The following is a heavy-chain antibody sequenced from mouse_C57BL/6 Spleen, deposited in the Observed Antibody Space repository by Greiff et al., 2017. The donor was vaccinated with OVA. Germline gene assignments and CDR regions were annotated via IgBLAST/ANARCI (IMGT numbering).Heavy chain of an antibody. Sequence: QVQLKQPGAELVMPGASVKLSCKASGYTFTSYWMHWVKQRPGQGLEWIGEIDTSDSYTNYNQKFKGKSTLTVDKSSSTAYMQLSSLTSEDSAVYYCARSGTGFDYWGQGTTLSVSS. J-gene: IGHJ2*01. D-gene: IGHD4-1*01. CDR2: IDTSDSYT. CDR1: GYTFTSYW. CDR3: ARSGTGFDY. V-gene: IGHV1-69*01.